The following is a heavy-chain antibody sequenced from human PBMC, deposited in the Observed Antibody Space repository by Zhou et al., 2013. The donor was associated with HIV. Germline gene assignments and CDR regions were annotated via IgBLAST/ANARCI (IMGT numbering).Heavy chain of an antibody. CDR3: SKSRQGGLAYCGGDCYFSLDS. CDR2: ISGSGYNT. CDR1: GFTFSNYA. Sequence: EVQLLESGGGLVQPGGSLRLSCAASGFTFSNYAMSWVRQAPGKGLEWVSFISGSGYNTFYADSVKGRFTISRDNSKNTLYLQLNSLRAEDTAIYYCSKSRQGGLAYCGGDCYFSLDSWGQGTLVTVSS. J-gene: IGHJ4*02. D-gene: IGHD2-21*02. V-gene: IGHV3-23*01.